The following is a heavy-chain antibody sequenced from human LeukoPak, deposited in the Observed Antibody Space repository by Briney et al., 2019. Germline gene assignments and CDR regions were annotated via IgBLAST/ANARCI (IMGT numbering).Heavy chain of an antibody. V-gene: IGHV3-30*02. CDR3: AKTDYGDYGPRETYFDY. CDR1: GFPFSSYV. Sequence: PGGSLRLSCVVSGFPFSSYVMHWVRQAPGKGLEWVAFIRYDGSNKYYADSVKGRFTISRDNSKNTLYLQTNSLRAEDTVVYYCAKTDYGDYGPRETYFDYWGQGTLVTVSS. CDR2: IRYDGSNK. J-gene: IGHJ4*02. D-gene: IGHD4-17*01.